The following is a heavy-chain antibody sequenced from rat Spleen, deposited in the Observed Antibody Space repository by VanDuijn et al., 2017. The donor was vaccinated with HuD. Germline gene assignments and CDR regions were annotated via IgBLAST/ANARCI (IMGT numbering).Heavy chain of an antibody. CDR3: TRGHEYNYDWLAY. CDR2: ISSNGRDT. D-gene: IGHD1-4*01. V-gene: IGHV5-46*01. CDR1: GFTFSSFP. Sequence: EVQLVESGGGLVQPGRSMKLSCAASGFTFSSFPMAWVRQGPTEGLEWVATISSNGRDTYYRDSVRGRFTISRDFAKSALSLEMNSLRSEDTATYYCTRGHEYNYDWLAYWGQGTLVTVSS. J-gene: IGHJ3*01.